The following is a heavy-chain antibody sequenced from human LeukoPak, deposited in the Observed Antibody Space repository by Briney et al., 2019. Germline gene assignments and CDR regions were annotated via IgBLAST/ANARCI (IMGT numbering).Heavy chain of an antibody. CDR3: ARGMVRGSTPAGGAFDI. V-gene: IGHV3-23*01. D-gene: IGHD4-23*01. J-gene: IGHJ3*02. CDR1: GFTFSSYA. Sequence: GGSLRLSCAASGFTFSSYAMSWVRQAPGKGLEWVSAISGSGGSTYYADSVKGRFTISRDNSKNTLYLQMNSLRAEDTAVYYCARGMVRGSTPAGGAFDIWGQGTMVTVSS. CDR2: ISGSGGST.